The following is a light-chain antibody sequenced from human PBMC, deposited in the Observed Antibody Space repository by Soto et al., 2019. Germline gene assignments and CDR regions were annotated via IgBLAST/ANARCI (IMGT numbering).Light chain of an antibody. Sequence: DIQMTQSTSSLSASVGDRVTIPCRASQSISSYLNWYQQKPGKAPKLLIYAASSLQSGVPSRFSGSGSGTDFTLTISSLQPEDFATYYCQQSYSTPLTFGGGTKVDIK. CDR3: QQSYSTPLT. CDR2: AAS. V-gene: IGKV1-39*01. CDR1: QSISSY. J-gene: IGKJ4*01.